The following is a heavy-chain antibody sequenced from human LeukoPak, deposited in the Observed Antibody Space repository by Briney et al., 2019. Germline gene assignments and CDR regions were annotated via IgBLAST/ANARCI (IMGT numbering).Heavy chain of an antibody. CDR1: GGSFSGYY. J-gene: IGHJ4*02. D-gene: IGHD3-22*01. CDR2: INHSGST. Sequence: PSETLSLTCAVYGGSFSGYYWSWIRQPPGKGLEWIGEINHSGSTNYNPSLKSRVTISVDTSKNQFSLKLSSVTAADTAVYYCARGQYYYDSSGYTDFDYWGQGTLVTVSS. CDR3: ARGQYYYDSSGYTDFDY. V-gene: IGHV4-34*01.